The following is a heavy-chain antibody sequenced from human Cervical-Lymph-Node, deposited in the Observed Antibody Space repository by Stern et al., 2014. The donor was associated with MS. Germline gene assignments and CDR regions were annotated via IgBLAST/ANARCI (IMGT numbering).Heavy chain of an antibody. D-gene: IGHD3-3*01. J-gene: IGHJ4*02. V-gene: IGHV4-31*03. Sequence: QLQLQESGPGLVKPSQTLSLTCTVSGGSISSGGYYWSWIRPHPGKGLEWIGYIYYSGSTYYNPSLKSRVTISVDTSKNQFSLKLSSVTAADTAVYYCARTPYDFWSGYYLHDYWGQGTLVTVSS. CDR2: IYYSGST. CDR3: ARTPYDFWSGYYLHDY. CDR1: GGSISSGGYY.